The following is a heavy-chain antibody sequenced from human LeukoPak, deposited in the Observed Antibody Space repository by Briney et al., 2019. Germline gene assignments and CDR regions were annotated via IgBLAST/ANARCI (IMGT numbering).Heavy chain of an antibody. CDR1: GFTLSSYR. CDR2: ISYDGSNK. J-gene: IGHJ4*02. V-gene: IGHV3-30*03. CDR3: ASVYSSSCGCLGY. D-gene: IGHD6-13*01. Sequence: GGSLRLSCAASGFTLSSYRMNWVRQAPGKGLEWVAVISYDGSNKYYADSVKGRFTISRDNSKNTLYLQMNSLRAEDTAVYYCASVYSSSCGCLGYWGQGTLVTVSS.